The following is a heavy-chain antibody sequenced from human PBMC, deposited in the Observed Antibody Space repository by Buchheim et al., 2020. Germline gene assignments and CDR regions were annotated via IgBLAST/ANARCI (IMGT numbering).Heavy chain of an antibody. Sequence: QVQLQQRGAGLLKPSETLSLTCTVYGASFSGYNWNWIRQPPGKGLEWIGEINHTGTNYNPSLKNRVTISVDTSKTRISLKLSSVTAADTAGYYCARGRGRYATQYFDYWGQGTL. D-gene: IGHD3-10*01. J-gene: IGHJ4*02. V-gene: IGHV4-34*01. CDR2: INHTGT. CDR3: ARGRGRYATQYFDY. CDR1: GASFSGYN.